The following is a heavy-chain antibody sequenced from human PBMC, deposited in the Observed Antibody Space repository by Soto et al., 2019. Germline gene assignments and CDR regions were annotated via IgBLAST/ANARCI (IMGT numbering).Heavy chain of an antibody. CDR3: ARDYYNYYDSSGYYRSPAY. CDR1: GFTFRNYN. D-gene: IGHD3-22*01. V-gene: IGHV3-48*01. J-gene: IGHJ4*02. Sequence: PGGSLRLSCAASGFTFRNYNMNWVRQAPGKGLEWVSHISIGGTTIDYADSVKGRFTISRDNSRNTLFLQMNSLRAEDTAVYYCARDYYNYYDSSGYYRSPAYWGQGTLVTVSS. CDR2: ISIGGTTI.